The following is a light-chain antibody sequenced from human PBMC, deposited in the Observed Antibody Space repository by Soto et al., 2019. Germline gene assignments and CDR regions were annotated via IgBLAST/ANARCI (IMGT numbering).Light chain of an antibody. Sequence: EIVLTQSPGTLSLSPGDRATLSCRASQSVSSNFLAWYQQKPGQAPRLLIYGASIRATGIPDRFSGSGSGKDFTITIRRLEPEDVAMYFCHQYGSSPRTFGQGTKVEIK. CDR2: GAS. V-gene: IGKV3-20*01. CDR1: QSVSSNF. CDR3: HQYGSSPRT. J-gene: IGKJ1*01.